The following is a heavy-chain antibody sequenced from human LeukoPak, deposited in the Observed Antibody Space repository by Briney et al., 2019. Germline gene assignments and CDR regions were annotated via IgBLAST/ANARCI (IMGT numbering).Heavy chain of an antibody. CDR3: AKAPAMIVVVKFDY. J-gene: IGHJ4*02. Sequence: QAGGSLRLSCAASGFTFKNYVMNWVRQASGKGLDWVSAISSNGDSTYYADSAKGRFTISRDNSKNTLYLQMNSLRAEDTAVYYCAKAPAMIVVVKFDYWGQGTLVTVSS. CDR1: GFTFKNYV. CDR2: ISSNGDST. V-gene: IGHV3-23*01. D-gene: IGHD3-22*01.